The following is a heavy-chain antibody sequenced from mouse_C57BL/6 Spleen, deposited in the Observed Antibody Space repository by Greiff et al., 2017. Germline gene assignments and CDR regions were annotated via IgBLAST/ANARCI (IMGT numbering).Heavy chain of an antibody. CDR2: ISDGGSYT. CDR3: ARGGGSSYWFAY. Sequence: EVKVEESGGGLVKPGGSLKLSCAASGFTFSSYAMSWVRQTPEKRLEWVATISDGGSYTYYPDNVKGRFTISRDNAKNNLYLQMSHLKSEDTAMYYCARGGGSSYWFAYWGQGTLVTVSA. D-gene: IGHD1-1*01. CDR1: GFTFSSYA. J-gene: IGHJ3*01. V-gene: IGHV5-4*03.